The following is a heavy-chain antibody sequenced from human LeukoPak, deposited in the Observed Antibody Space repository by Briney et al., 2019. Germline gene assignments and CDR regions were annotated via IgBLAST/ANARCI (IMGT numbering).Heavy chain of an antibody. CDR1: GFTVSSNY. Sequence: GGSLRLSCAASGFTVSSNYMSWVRQAPGKGLEWVSVIYSGGSTYYADSVKGKFTISRDNSKNTLYLQMNSLRAEDTAVYYCAREGSSTSYDAFDIWGQGTMVTVSS. CDR2: IYSGGST. D-gene: IGHD2-2*01. V-gene: IGHV3-66*01. J-gene: IGHJ3*02. CDR3: AREGSSTSYDAFDI.